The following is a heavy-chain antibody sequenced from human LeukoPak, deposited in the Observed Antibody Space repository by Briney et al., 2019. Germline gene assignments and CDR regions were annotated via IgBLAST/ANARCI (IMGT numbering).Heavy chain of an antibody. CDR3: ARWYSSGWAFDY. Sequence: SETLSLTCTVSGGSISSYYWSWIRQPPGKGLEWIGYIYYSGTTNYNPSLKSRVTISVDTSKNQFSLKLSSVTAADRAVYYCARWYSSGWAFDYWGQGTLVTVSS. CDR2: IYYSGTT. J-gene: IGHJ4*02. D-gene: IGHD6-19*01. V-gene: IGHV4-59*08. CDR1: GGSISSYY.